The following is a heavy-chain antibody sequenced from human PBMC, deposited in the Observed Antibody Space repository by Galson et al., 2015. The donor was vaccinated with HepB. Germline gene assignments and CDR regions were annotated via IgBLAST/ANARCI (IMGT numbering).Heavy chain of an antibody. J-gene: IGHJ6*03. V-gene: IGHV1-69*04. D-gene: IGHD5-18*01. CDR1: GGTFSSYA. CDR3: ARWDTSGDYMDV. Sequence: SVKVSCKASGGTFSSYAISWVRQAPGQGLEWMGRFIPILATSNYAQKFQGRVILSADTGASTGYMELSSLRFDDTAVYYCARWDTSGDYMDVWGKGTPVTVSS. CDR2: FIPILATS.